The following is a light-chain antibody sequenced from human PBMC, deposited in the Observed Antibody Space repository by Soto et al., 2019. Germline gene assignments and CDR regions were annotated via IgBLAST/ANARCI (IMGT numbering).Light chain of an antibody. CDR1: QSVLYISNNKNY. CDR3: QQYYSSIT. V-gene: IGKV4-1*01. Sequence: DMLMTQSPDSLAVSLGERATINCKSSQSVLYISNNKNYLAWYRQKPGQPPRLLIYWASTRESGVPDRFSGSGSGTDFTLTISSLQAEDVAVYYCQQYYSSITFGQGTRLENK. CDR2: WAS. J-gene: IGKJ5*01.